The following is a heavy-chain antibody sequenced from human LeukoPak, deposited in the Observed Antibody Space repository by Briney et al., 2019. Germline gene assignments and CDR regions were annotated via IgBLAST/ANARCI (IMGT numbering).Heavy chain of an antibody. J-gene: IGHJ4*02. Sequence: PSETLSLTCTVSGGSISSYYWSWIRQPPGKGLEWIGYIYYSGSTNYNPSLKSRVTISVDTSKNQFSLKLSSVTAADTAVYYCARLTGGYSSSWYYFDYWGQGTLVTVSS. D-gene: IGHD6-13*01. CDR2: IYYSGST. CDR3: ARLTGGYSSSWYYFDY. CDR1: GGSISSYY. V-gene: IGHV4-59*08.